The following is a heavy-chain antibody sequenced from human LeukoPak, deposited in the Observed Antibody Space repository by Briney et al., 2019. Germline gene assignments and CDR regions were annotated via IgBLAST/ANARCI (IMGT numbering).Heavy chain of an antibody. D-gene: IGHD2-15*01. CDR1: GYTFTSYY. CDR2: INPSGGST. Sequence: ASVKVSCKASGYTFTSYYMHWVRQAPGQGLEWMGIINPSGGSTSYAQKFQGRVTMTRDTSASTVYMELSSLRSEDTAVYYCARDLGGCSGGSCYGNAFDIWGQGTMVTVSS. CDR3: ARDLGGCSGGSCYGNAFDI. J-gene: IGHJ3*02. V-gene: IGHV1-46*01.